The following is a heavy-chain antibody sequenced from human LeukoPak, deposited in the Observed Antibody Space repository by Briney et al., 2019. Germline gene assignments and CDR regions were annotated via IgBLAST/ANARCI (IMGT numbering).Heavy chain of an antibody. Sequence: SETLSLTCAVYGGYFSGDYWSWIRQPPGKGLEWIGEINHSGSTNYNPSLKSRVTISVDTSKNQFSLKLSSVTAADTAVYYCAREEVEASFDYWGQGTLVTVSS. J-gene: IGHJ4*02. V-gene: IGHV4-34*01. CDR1: GGYFSGDY. CDR3: AREEVEASFDY. D-gene: IGHD1-26*01. CDR2: INHSGST.